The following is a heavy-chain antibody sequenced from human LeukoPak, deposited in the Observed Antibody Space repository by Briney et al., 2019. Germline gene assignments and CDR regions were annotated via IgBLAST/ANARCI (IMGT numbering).Heavy chain of an antibody. CDR3: ARDSGIYSGSYYYFNY. D-gene: IGHD1-26*01. J-gene: IGHJ4*02. Sequence: GGSLRLSCAASGFTFSSSDMDWVRQAPGKGLEWVASISSSSSLIYYTDSVKGRFTISRDNAKNSLYLQMNSLRAEDTAVYYCARDSGIYSGSYYYFNYWGQGTLVTVSS. CDR2: ISSSSSLI. V-gene: IGHV3-21*01. CDR1: GFTFSSSD.